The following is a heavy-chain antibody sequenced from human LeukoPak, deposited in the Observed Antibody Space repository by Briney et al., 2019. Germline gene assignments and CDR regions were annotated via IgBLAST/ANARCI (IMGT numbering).Heavy chain of an antibody. D-gene: IGHD6-6*01. J-gene: IGHJ4*02. Sequence: GGSLRLSCAASGFTFSSYGMHWVRQAPGKGLEWVAVISYDGSNKYYADSVKGRFTISRDNSKNTLYLQMNSLRAEDTAVYYCAKDLTVYSSSVTLDYWGQGTLVTVSS. CDR1: GFTFSSYG. V-gene: IGHV3-30*18. CDR3: AKDLTVYSSSVTLDY. CDR2: ISYDGSNK.